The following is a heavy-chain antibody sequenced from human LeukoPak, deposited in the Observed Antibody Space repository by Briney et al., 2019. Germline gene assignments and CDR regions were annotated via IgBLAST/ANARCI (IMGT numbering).Heavy chain of an antibody. CDR3: ARDEARYSSGYYPNWFDP. CDR1: RYVCTSYG. J-gene: IGHJ5*02. Sequence: GSSVNVSCKASRYVCTSYGISWVRQAPGEELEWMGWISGYNGYTHYAHNLQGRVTMTTDTSTGTAYMELRSLRSDDTAVYYCARDEARYSSGYYPNWFDPWGQGTLVTVSS. D-gene: IGHD3-22*01. CDR2: ISGYNGYT. V-gene: IGHV1-18*01.